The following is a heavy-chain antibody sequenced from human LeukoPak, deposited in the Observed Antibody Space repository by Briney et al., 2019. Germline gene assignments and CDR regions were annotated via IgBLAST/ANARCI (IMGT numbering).Heavy chain of an antibody. CDR3: RVLYYYDSSGFRRLLDY. CDR2: ISSSGSTI. CDR1: GFTFSDYY. D-gene: IGHD3-22*01. J-gene: IGHJ4*02. V-gene: IGHV3-11*01. Sequence: GGSLRLSCAASGFTFSDYYMSWIRQAPGEGLEWVSYISSSGSTIYYADSVKGRFTISRDNAKNSLYLQMNSLRAEDTAVYYCRVLYYYDSSGFRRLLDYWGQGTLVTVSS.